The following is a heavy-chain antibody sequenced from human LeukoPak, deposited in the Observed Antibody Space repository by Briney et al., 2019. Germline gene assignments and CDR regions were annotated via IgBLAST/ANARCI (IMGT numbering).Heavy chain of an antibody. CDR3: ARRIEWSHDY. V-gene: IGHV3-23*01. CDR1: GFTFSSYA. D-gene: IGHD3-3*01. J-gene: IGHJ4*02. CDR2: ITVSGGGT. Sequence: GGSLRLSCATSGFTFSSYAMSWVRQAPGKGLEWVSAITVSGGGTYYADSVKGRFTISRDNSKNTLFLQMNSLRAEDTAVYYCARRIEWSHDYWGQGTLVTVSS.